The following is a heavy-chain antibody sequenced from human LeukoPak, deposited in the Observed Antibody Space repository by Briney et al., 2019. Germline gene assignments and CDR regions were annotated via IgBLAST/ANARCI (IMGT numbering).Heavy chain of an antibody. Sequence: PSETLSLTCTVSGGSISSSSYYWGWIRQPPGKGLEWIGSIYYSGSTYYNPSLKSRVTISVDTSKNQFSLKLGSVTAADTAVYYCARVSAGGYSYFIDYWGQGTLVTVSS. V-gene: IGHV4-39*07. CDR2: IYYSGST. D-gene: IGHD5-18*01. CDR3: ARVSAGGYSYFIDY. CDR1: GGSISSSSYY. J-gene: IGHJ4*02.